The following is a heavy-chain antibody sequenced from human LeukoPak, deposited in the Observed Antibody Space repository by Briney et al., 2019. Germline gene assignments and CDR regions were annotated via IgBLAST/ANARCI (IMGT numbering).Heavy chain of an antibody. CDR2: ISGSGGST. Sequence: GGSLRLSCAASGFTFSSYAMSWVRQAPGKGLEWVSAISGSGGSTYYADSVKGRFTISRDNSKNTLYPQMNSLRAEDTAVYYCAKSGSYSYYFDYWGQGTLVTVSS. CDR1: GFTFSSYA. J-gene: IGHJ4*02. D-gene: IGHD1-26*01. CDR3: AKSGSYSYYFDY. V-gene: IGHV3-23*01.